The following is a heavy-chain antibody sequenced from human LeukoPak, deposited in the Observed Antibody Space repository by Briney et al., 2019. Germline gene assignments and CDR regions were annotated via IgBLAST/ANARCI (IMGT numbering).Heavy chain of an antibody. V-gene: IGHV4-59*08. J-gene: IGHJ4*02. CDR2: ISYSGST. CDR1: GGSISSYF. CDR3: ARRRERRRTDRFDYFDY. Sequence: SETLSLTCTVSGGSISSYFWSWFRQPPGKGLEWIGYISYSGSTNYNPSLKSRITISLDTSKNQFSLKLSSVTAADTAVYYCARRRERRRTDRFDYFDYWGQGALVAVSS. D-gene: IGHD1-26*01.